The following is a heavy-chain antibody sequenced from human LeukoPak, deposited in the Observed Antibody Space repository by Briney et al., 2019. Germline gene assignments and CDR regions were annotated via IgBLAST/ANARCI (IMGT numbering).Heavy chain of an antibody. CDR2: ISASGGST. D-gene: IGHD3-3*01. J-gene: IGHJ4*01. CDR1: GFTFSTYA. Sequence: GGSLRLSWAASGFTFSTYATSWVRPAPRKGLEWVAAISASGGSTYYADSVKGRFTISRHNSKNTLYLQMKSRRVEDTAVYYCAKAARRFLRYYFYNWGHGKLCTVS. V-gene: IGHV3-23*01. CDR3: AKAARRFLRYYFYN.